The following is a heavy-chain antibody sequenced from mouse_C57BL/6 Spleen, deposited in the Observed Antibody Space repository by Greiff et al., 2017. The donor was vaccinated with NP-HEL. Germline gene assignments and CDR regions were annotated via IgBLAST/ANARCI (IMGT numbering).Heavy chain of an antibody. CDR2: IDPEDGDT. J-gene: IGHJ2*01. CDR1: GFNIKDYY. CDR3: ARDYDGSSVDY. Sequence: EVQLQQSGAELVKPGASVKLSCTASGFNIKDYYMHWVKQRTEQGLEWIGRIDPEDGDTKYAPKFQGKATITADTSSNTAYLQLSSLTSEDTAVYYGARDYDGSSVDYWGQGTTLTVSS. V-gene: IGHV14-2*01. D-gene: IGHD1-1*01.